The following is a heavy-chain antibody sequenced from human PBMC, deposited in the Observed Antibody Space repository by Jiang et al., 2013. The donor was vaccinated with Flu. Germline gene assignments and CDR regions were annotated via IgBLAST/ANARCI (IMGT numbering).Heavy chain of an antibody. CDR3: AADSDYYGRPQNAFDI. Sequence: SQTLSLTCAISGDSVSSNSAAWNWIRQSPSRGLEWLGRTYYRSKWYNDYAVSVKSRITINPDTSKNQFSLQLNSVTPEDTAVYYCAADSDYYGRPQNAFDIWGQGTMVTVSS. CDR1: GDSVSSNSAA. J-gene: IGHJ3*02. V-gene: IGHV6-1*01. D-gene: IGHD3-10*01. CDR2: TYYRSKWYN.